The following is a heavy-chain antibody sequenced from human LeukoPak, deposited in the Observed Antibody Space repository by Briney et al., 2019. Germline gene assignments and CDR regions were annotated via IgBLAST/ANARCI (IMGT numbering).Heavy chain of an antibody. CDR2: ISAYNGNT. V-gene: IGHV1-18*01. D-gene: IGHD1-26*01. CDR1: GFTFTSSA. J-gene: IGHJ5*02. Sequence: GASVKVSCKASGFTFTSSAMQWVRQARGQRLEWMGWISAYNGNTNYAQKLQGRVTMTTDTSTSTAYMELRSLRSDDTAVYYCARDRSGSPNWFDPWGQGTLVTVSS. CDR3: ARDRSGSPNWFDP.